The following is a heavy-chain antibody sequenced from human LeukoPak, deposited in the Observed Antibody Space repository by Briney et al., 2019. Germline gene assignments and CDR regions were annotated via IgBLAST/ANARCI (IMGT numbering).Heavy chain of an antibody. CDR1: GFTFSAYS. CDR2: ITSSSDSI. Sequence: GGSLRLSCATSGFTFSAYSMIWVRQTPGKGLECLSYITSSSDSIHYADSVRGRFTVSRDNAKNSLYLQMNSLRDEDTAVYYCAIDPNWGTHSWGQGVLVTVSS. CDR3: AIDPNWGTHS. V-gene: IGHV3-48*02. D-gene: IGHD7-27*01. J-gene: IGHJ4*02.